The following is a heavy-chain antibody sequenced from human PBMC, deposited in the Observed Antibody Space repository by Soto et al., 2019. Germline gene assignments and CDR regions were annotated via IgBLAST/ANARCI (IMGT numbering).Heavy chain of an antibody. V-gene: IGHV1-3*01. CDR3: ARDLQADY. CDR1: GYTFTSYA. CDR2: INAGNGKT. Sequence: QVQLVQSGAEVKKPGASVKVSCKASGYTFTSYAMHWVRQAPGQRLEWMGWINAGNGKTKYSQTFQGRVTITRDTSASTAYMVLSSLRSEDTAVYYCARDLQADYWGQGTLVTVSS. J-gene: IGHJ4*02.